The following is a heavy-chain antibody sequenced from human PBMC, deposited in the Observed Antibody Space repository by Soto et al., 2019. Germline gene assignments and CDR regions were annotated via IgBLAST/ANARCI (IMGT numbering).Heavy chain of an antibody. V-gene: IGHV3-30*18. Sequence: GGSLRLSCQASGFNFDNYGMHWVRQAPGKGLEWVAVITYDGSNKYYADSVKGRFTISRDNSKNTLSLHLNTLKPEDTAVYHCAKDRVGGTFYTPLGSWGQGTLVTVSS. CDR1: GFNFDNYG. J-gene: IGHJ5*02. CDR3: AKDRVGGTFYTPLGS. CDR2: ITYDGSNK. D-gene: IGHD1-7*01.